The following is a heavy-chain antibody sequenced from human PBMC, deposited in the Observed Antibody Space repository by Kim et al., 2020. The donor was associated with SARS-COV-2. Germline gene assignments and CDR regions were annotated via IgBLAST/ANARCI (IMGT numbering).Heavy chain of an antibody. V-gene: IGHV1-18*01. CDR3: ARVRVAGTRYYYYYGMDV. Sequence: ASVKVSCKASGYTFTSYGISWVRQAPGQGLEWMGWISAYNGNTNYAQKLQGRVTMTTDTSTSTAYMELRSLRSDDTAVYYCARVRVAGTRYYYYYGMDVWGQGTTVTVSS. CDR1: GYTFTSYG. J-gene: IGHJ6*02. D-gene: IGHD6-19*01. CDR2: ISAYNGNT.